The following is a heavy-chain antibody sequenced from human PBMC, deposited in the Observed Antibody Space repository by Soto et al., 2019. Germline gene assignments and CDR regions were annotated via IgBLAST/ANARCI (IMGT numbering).Heavy chain of an antibody. CDR2: IIPRFGTT. D-gene: IGHD1-26*01. J-gene: IGHJ4*02. Sequence: SVKVSCKASGYTFTGYYMHWVRQAPRQGLEWMGGIIPRFGTTNYAPTLQDRVTITADESMNTVYMELSSLRSEDTALYYCARGRGLYNSGRSQLDSWGQGTLVTVSS. CDR3: ARGRGLYNSGRSQLDS. V-gene: IGHV1-69*13. CDR1: GYTFTGYY.